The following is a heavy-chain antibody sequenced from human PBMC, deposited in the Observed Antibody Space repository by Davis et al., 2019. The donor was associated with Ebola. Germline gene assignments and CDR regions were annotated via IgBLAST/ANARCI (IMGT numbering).Heavy chain of an antibody. J-gene: IGHJ5*02. CDR3: ARAPIVVVPEHWFDP. V-gene: IGHV3-11*06. CDR1: GFTFSDYY. CDR2: ISSSSSYT. Sequence: PGGSLRLSCAASGFTFSDYYMSWIRQAPGKGLEWVSYISSSSSYTNYADSVKGRFTISRDNAKNSLYLQMNSLRAEDTAVYYCARAPIVVVPEHWFDPWGQGTLVTVSS. D-gene: IGHD2-2*01.